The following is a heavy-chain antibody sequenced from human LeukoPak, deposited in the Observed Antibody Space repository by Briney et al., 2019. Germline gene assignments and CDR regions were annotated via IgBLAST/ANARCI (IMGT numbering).Heavy chain of an antibody. V-gene: IGHV1-2*06. D-gene: IGHD2-2*01. CDR2: INPNSGGT. CDR1: GYTFIDSY. CDR3: ARDRSSAVVPAAISFSDY. J-gene: IGHJ4*02. Sequence: GASVKVSCKPSGYTFIDSYMHWVRQAPGQGLEWMGRINPNSGGTNYAQKFQGRVTMTRDTSISTAYMELSRLRSDDTAVYYCARDRSSAVVPAAISFSDYWGQGTLVTVSS.